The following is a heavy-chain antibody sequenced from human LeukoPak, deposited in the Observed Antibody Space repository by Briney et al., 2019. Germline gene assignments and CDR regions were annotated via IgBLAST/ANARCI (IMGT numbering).Heavy chain of an antibody. CDR1: GFTFSSYG. J-gene: IGHJ3*02. D-gene: IGHD3-10*01. CDR3: AKELPSGIGAFDI. V-gene: IGHV3-30*18. Sequence: PGGSLRLSCAASGFTFSSYGMHWVGQAPGKGLEGVAVISYDGSNKYYADYVKGRFTISSDNSKNTLYLQMNSLRAEDTAVYYCAKELPSGIGAFDIWGQGTMVTVSS. CDR2: ISYDGSNK.